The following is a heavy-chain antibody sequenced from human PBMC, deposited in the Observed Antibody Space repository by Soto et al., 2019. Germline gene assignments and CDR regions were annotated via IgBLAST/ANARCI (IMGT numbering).Heavy chain of an antibody. J-gene: IGHJ4*02. CDR3: ARGPGESSGYYYRYFVY. CDR1: GFTFSSYA. V-gene: IGHV3-30-3*01. Sequence: QVQLVGSGGGVVQPGRSLRLSCAASGFTFSSYAMHWVRQAPGKGLEWVAVISYDGSNKYYADSVKGRFTISRDNSKNTMYRQVNSLRAEDTAVYYCARGPGESSGYYYRYFVYWGQGTLVTVSS. CDR2: ISYDGSNK. D-gene: IGHD3-22*01.